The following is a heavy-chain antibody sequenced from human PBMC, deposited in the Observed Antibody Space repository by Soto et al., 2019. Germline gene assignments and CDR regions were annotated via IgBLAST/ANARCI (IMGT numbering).Heavy chain of an antibody. CDR1: GYTFCSYG. V-gene: IGHV1-18*01. CDR2: ISAYNGNT. Sequence: ASVKVSCKASGYTFCSYGISWLRQAPGQGLEWMGWISAYNGNTNYAQKLQGRVTMTTDTSTSTAYMELRSLRSDDTAVYYCARDLVWRIAVASTVSGRYYIDYWGQGTLLTVSS. CDR3: ARDLVWRIAVASTVSGRYYIDY. J-gene: IGHJ4*02. D-gene: IGHD6-19*01.